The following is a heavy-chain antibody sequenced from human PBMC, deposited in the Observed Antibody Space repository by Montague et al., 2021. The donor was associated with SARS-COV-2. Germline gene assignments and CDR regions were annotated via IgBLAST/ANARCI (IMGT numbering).Heavy chain of an antibody. CDR3: ARIWGATSGDAFDI. D-gene: IGHD1-26*01. CDR2: IDWDDDK. V-gene: IGHV2-70*01. Sequence: PALVKPTQTLTLTCTLSGFSLSTSGMCVRWNRQPPGKALEWLALIDWDDDKYYSTSLTTRLTISKDTSKNQLVLTMTNMDPVDTATYYCARIWGATSGDAFDIWGQGTMVTVSS. CDR1: GFSLSTSGMC. J-gene: IGHJ3*02.